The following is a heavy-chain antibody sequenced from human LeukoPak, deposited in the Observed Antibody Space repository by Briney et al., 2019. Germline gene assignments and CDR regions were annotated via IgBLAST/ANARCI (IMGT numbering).Heavy chain of an antibody. V-gene: IGHV3-7*03. CDR1: GLAFSAYK. Sequence: GGSLRLSCAASGLAFSAYKMHWVRQAPRKGLEWVANINQPGSQKYHVDSVKGRFTISRDNARNSLFLQMNSLTADDTAVYYCARGLGKGSSDYWGQGTLVTVSS. CDR2: INQPGSQK. J-gene: IGHJ4*02. CDR3: ARGLGKGSSDY. D-gene: IGHD6-6*01.